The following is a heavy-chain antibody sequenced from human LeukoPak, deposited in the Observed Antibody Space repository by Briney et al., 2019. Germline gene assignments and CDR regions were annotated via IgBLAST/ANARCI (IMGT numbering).Heavy chain of an antibody. V-gene: IGHV3-48*04. CDR1: GFTFSISS. J-gene: IGHJ4*02. Sequence: GGSLRLSCAASGFTFSISSMNWVRQAPGKGLEWVSYISSSSSSIYYADSVKGRFTISRDNAKNSLYLQMNSLRAEDTALYYCARSGYYGSGSYSDYWGQGTLVTVSS. CDR2: ISSSSSSI. D-gene: IGHD3-10*01. CDR3: ARSGYYGSGSYSDY.